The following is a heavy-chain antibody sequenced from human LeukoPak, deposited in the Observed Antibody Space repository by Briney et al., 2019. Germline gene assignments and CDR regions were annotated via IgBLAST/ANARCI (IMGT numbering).Heavy chain of an antibody. CDR2: ISGSGGST. J-gene: IGHJ4*02. CDR1: GFTFSSYR. D-gene: IGHD3-22*01. CDR3: AREPYYYDSSGYVSDY. V-gene: IGHV3-23*01. Sequence: GGSLRLSCAASGFTFSSYRMNWVRQAPGKGLEWVSAISGSGGSTYYADSVKGRFTISRDNSKNTLYLQMNSLRAEDTAVYYCAREPYYYDSSGYVSDYWGQGTLVTVSS.